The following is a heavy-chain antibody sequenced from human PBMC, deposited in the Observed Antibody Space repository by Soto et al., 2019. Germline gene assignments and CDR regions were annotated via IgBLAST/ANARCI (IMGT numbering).Heavy chain of an antibody. D-gene: IGHD4-17*01. Sequence: EVQLVESGGGLVQPGRSLRLSCAASGFTFDDYAMHWVRQAPGKGLEWVSGISWNSGSIGYADSVKGRFTISRDNAKNSLYLQMNSLRAEDTALYYCAKDIRRRSLAHFDLWGRGTLVTVSS. CDR2: ISWNSGSI. CDR3: AKDIRRRSLAHFDL. J-gene: IGHJ2*01. V-gene: IGHV3-9*01. CDR1: GFTFDDYA.